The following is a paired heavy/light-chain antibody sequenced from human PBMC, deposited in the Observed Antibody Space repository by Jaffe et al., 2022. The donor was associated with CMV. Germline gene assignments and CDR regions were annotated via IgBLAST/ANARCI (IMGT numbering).Light chain of an antibody. Sequence: EIVMTQSPATLSVSPGERATLSCRASRSVSSNLAWYQQKPGQAPRLLIYGASTRATGIPARFSGSGSGTEFTLTISSLQSEDFAVYYCQQYKYWPLWFGQGTKVEIK. CDR3: QQYKYWPLW. CDR1: RSVSSN. V-gene: IGKV3-15*01. CDR2: GAS. J-gene: IGKJ1*01.
Heavy chain of an antibody. CDR3: VKGRLSGPEDVFDI. D-gene: IGHD6-19*01. CDR1: GFTFSNYA. J-gene: IGHJ3*02. V-gene: IGHV3-23*04. CDR2: ISGSGGTT. Sequence: DVQLVESGGGLVQPGGSLRLSCAASGFTFSNYAMSWVRQAPGKGLEWVSGISGSGGTTFDADFVKGRFTISRDDSKNTLFLQMNSLKAVDTAVYYCVKGRLSGPEDVFDIWGQGTMVTVSS.